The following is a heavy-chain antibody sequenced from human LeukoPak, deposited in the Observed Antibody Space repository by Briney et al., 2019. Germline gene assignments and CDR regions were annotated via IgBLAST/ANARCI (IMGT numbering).Heavy chain of an antibody. Sequence: ASVKVSCKASGYTFTSYYMHWVRQAPGQGLEWMGIINPSGGSTSYAQKFQGRVTMTSDTSTSTVYMELSSLRSEDTAVYYCARDQGPAASYFQHWSQGTLVTVSS. CDR2: INPSGGST. CDR1: GYTFTSYY. CDR3: ARDQGPAASYFQH. V-gene: IGHV1-46*01. D-gene: IGHD2-2*01. J-gene: IGHJ1*01.